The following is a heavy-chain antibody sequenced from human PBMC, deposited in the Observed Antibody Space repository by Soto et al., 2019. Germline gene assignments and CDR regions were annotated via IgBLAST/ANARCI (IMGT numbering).Heavy chain of an antibody. CDR2: IIPILGIA. CDR3: ARAAKLQYYRGV. CDR1: GGTFSSYT. V-gene: IGHV1-69*02. J-gene: IGHJ6*03. D-gene: IGHD2-15*01. Sequence: QVQLVQSGAEVKKPGSSVKVSCKASGGTFSSYTISWVRQAPGQGLEWMGRIIPILGIANYAQKFQGRVTITADKSTSPAYMELSSLRSEDTAVYYCARAAKLQYYRGVWGKGTTVTVSS.